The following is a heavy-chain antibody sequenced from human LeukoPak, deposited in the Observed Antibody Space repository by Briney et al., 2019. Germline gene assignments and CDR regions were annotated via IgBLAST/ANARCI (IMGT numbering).Heavy chain of an antibody. CDR3: TTGKITIFGVVIIPESAFDY. V-gene: IGHV3-15*01. Sequence: GGSLRLSCAASGFTFSNAWMSWVRQAPGKGLEWVGRIKSKTDGGTTDYAAPVKGRFTISRDDSKNTLYLQMNSLKTEDTAVYYCTTGKITIFGVVIIPESAFDYWGQGTLVTVSS. CDR1: GFTFSNAW. J-gene: IGHJ4*02. CDR2: IKSKTDGGTT. D-gene: IGHD3-3*01.